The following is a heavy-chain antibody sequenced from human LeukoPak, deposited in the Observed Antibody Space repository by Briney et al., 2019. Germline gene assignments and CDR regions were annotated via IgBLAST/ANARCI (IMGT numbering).Heavy chain of an antibody. Sequence: ASVKVSCKASGYTFTSYDINWVRQATGQGLEWMGWMNPNSGNTGYAQKFKGRVTMTRNTSISTAYMELSSLRSEDTAVYYCARGSWSSGSDGDYGGQGTLVTVSS. CDR2: MNPNSGNT. D-gene: IGHD1-26*01. J-gene: IGHJ4*02. CDR3: ARGSWSSGSDGDY. CDR1: GYTFTSYD. V-gene: IGHV1-8*01.